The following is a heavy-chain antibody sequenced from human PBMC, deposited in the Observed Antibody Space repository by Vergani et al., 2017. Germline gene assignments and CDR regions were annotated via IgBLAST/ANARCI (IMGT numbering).Heavy chain of an antibody. J-gene: IGHJ3*02. CDR1: GFTFSSYA. CDR3: AKVRTTVTSPSGGGAFEI. CDR2: ISGSGGST. D-gene: IGHD4-17*01. V-gene: IGHV3-23*04. Sequence: EVQLVESGGGLVKPGGSLRLSCAASGFTFSSYAMSWVRQAPGKGLEWVSAISGSGGSTYYSDSVKGRFTISRDKSKNTLYLQMNSLRAEDTAVYYCAKVRTTVTSPSGGGAFEIWGQGTMVTVSS.